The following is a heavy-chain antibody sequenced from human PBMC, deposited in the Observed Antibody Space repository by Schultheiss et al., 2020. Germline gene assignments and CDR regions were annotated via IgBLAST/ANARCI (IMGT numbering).Heavy chain of an antibody. CDR2: ISYDGSNK. J-gene: IGHJ4*02. CDR1: GFTFSSYG. V-gene: IGHV3-30*18. CDR3: AKSGSGQAVDY. Sequence: WGSLRLSCAASGFTFSSYGMHWVRQAPGKGLEWVAVISYDGSNKYYADSVKGRFTISRDNSKNTLYLQMNSLRAEDTAVYYCAKSGSGQAVDYWGQGTLVTVSS. D-gene: IGHD6-25*01.